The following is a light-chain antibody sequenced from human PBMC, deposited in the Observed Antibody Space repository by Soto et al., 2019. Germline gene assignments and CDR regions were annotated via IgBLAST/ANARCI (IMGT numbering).Light chain of an antibody. V-gene: IGKV3-15*01. J-gene: IGKJ5*01. CDR2: RVS. CDR3: QQYYHWPIT. Sequence: EVVMTQSPATLSVSPGEGATLSCRASQDVGSLVAWYQQKPGQAPRLLIYRVSTRATDIAARFTGSGSGTDFTLSISSLQTEDFAVYYCQQYYHWPITFGPGTRLEI. CDR1: QDVGSL.